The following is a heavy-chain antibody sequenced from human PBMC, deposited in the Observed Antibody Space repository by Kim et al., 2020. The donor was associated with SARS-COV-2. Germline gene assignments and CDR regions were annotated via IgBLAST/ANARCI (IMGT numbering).Heavy chain of an antibody. Sequence: GGSLRLSCAASGFTFSSYSMNWVRQAPGKGLEWVSSITGSSIYIYYAESVKGRFTISRDNAKNSLYLQMNSLRAEDTGIYYCVRPPRVGLRPDHWGQGILVTVSS. D-gene: IGHD1-26*01. V-gene: IGHV3-21*06. CDR3: VRPPRVGLRPDH. CDR1: GFTFSSYS. J-gene: IGHJ4*02. CDR2: ITGSSIYI.